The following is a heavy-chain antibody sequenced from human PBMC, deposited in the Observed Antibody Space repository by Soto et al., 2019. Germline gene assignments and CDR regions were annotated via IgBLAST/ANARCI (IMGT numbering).Heavy chain of an antibody. CDR3: ARDSGYGLGSYYRKIDY. J-gene: IGHJ4*02. V-gene: IGHV6-1*01. CDR2: TYYRSKWYN. D-gene: IGHD3-10*01. CDR1: GDSVSSNSAA. Sequence: SQSLSLSCAISGDSVSSNSAAWNWIRQSPSRGLEWLGRTYYRSKWYNDYAVSVKSRITINPDTSKNQFSLQLNSVTPEDTAVYYCARDSGYGLGSYYRKIDYSGQGTLGTVSS.